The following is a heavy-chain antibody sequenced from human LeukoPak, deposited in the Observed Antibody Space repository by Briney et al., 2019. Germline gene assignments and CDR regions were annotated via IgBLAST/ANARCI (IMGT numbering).Heavy chain of an antibody. CDR1: GGTFSSYA. V-gene: IGHV1-69*05. CDR3: ARESEGAFEI. CDR2: IIPMYGTGSV. Sequence: SVKVSCKASGGTFSSYAISWVRQAPGQGLEWMGGIIPMYGTGSVNYAQKFQGRVTITTDESTSTAYMELRSLISDDTAVCYCARESEGAFEIWGQGTMVTVSS. J-gene: IGHJ3*02. D-gene: IGHD3-3*01.